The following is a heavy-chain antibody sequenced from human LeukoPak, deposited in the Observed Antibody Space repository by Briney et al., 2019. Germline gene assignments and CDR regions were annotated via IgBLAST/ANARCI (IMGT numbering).Heavy chain of an antibody. Sequence: EASVKVSCKASGGTFSSYAISWVRQAPGQGLEWMGWINPNSGGTNYAQKFQGRVTMTRDTSISAAYMELSRLRSDDTAVYYCARDLVASWPLGCFGYWGQGTLVTVSS. CDR2: INPNSGGT. CDR1: GGTFSSYA. V-gene: IGHV1-2*02. D-gene: IGHD3-9*01. J-gene: IGHJ4*02. CDR3: ARDLVASWPLGCFGY.